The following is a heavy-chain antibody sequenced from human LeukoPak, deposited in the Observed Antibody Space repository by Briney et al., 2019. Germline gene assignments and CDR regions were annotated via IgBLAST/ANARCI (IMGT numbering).Heavy chain of an antibody. D-gene: IGHD2-2*01. CDR3: ARGESYCSTTRCPSSEY. J-gene: IGHJ4*02. CDR2: VNPSGGST. V-gene: IGHV1-46*01. Sequence: ASVKVSCKSSGYTFTSYYMHWVRQAPGQGLEWMGIVNPSGGSTRYAQKFQGRVTMTRDMSTSTVYMELSSLRSEDTAVYYCARGESYCSTTRCPSSEYWGQGTLVTVSS. CDR1: GYTFTSYY.